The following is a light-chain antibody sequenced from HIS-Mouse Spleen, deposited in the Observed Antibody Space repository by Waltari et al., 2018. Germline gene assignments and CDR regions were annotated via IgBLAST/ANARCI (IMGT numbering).Light chain of an antibody. V-gene: IGKV4-1*01. J-gene: IGKJ4*01. CDR1: QSVLYSSNNKNY. Sequence: DIVMTQSPDSLAVSLGERATINCKSSQSVLYSSNNKNYLAWYQQKPGQPPKLLIYWASNRESGVPDRFSGGGSGTDFTLTISSLQAEDVAVYYCQQYYSTPTFGGGTKVEIK. CDR3: QQYYSTPT. CDR2: WAS.